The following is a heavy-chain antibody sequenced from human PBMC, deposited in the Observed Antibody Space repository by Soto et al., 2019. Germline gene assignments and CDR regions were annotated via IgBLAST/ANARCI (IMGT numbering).Heavy chain of an antibody. Sequence: VQLLESGGGLVQPGGALRLSCAASGFTFRDYAMNWVRQAAGKGLEWVSDISGRGDSARYADSVRGRFTISRDNSRNTLYLQMNSLRVDDTAVYYCGKERRGSGWSVCNYWGQGNLVTVSS. CDR1: GFTFRDYA. D-gene: IGHD6-19*01. J-gene: IGHJ4*02. CDR3: GKERRGSGWSVCNY. V-gene: IGHV3-23*01. CDR2: ISGRGDSA.